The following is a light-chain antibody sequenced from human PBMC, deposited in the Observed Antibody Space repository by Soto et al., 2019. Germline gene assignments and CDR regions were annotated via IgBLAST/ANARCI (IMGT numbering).Light chain of an antibody. CDR2: ATS. V-gene: IGKV1-39*01. CDR1: QTVAKS. CDR3: QQVYRMPPT. Sequence: DTQMTQSPSSLPASVGDRVTITCRASQTVAKSLNWYRQKPGKAPDLLIYATSHLHSEVPSRFSGSGSGTDFTLTINSLQPEDFATYYCQQVYRMPPTFGQGTKV. J-gene: IGKJ1*01.